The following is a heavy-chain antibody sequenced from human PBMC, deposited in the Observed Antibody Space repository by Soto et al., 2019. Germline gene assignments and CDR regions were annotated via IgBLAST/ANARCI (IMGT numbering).Heavy chain of an antibody. CDR3: ARDLVPGYTGFSDY. CDR2: ISAYNGNT. D-gene: IGHD5-12*01. CDR1: GYTFTSYG. V-gene: IGHV1-18*01. J-gene: IGHJ4*02. Sequence: ASVKVSCKASGYTFTSYGISWVRQAPGQGLEWMGWISAYNGNTNFAQKLQGRVSLTTDTSSTTAYMELRSLTSDDTAVYYCARDLVPGYTGFSDYWGQGTLVTVSS.